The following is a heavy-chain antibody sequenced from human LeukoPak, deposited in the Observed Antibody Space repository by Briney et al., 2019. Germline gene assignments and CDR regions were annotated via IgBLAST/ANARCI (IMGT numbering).Heavy chain of an antibody. J-gene: IGHJ4*02. CDR1: GYTFTGHY. CDR2: INPNSGGT. D-gene: IGHD6-13*01. Sequence: ASVKVSCKASGYTFTGHYMHWVRQAPGQGLEWMGWINPNSGGTNYAQKFQGRVTMTRDTSISTAYMELSRLRSDDTAVYYCAREDGSSWPNFDYWGQGTLVTVSS. V-gene: IGHV1-2*02. CDR3: AREDGSSWPNFDY.